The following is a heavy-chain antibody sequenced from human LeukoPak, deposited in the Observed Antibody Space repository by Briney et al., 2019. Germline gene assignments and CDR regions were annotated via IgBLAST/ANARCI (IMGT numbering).Heavy chain of an antibody. V-gene: IGHV1-2*02. CDR1: GYTFTGYY. D-gene: IGHD1/OR15-1a*01. CDR3: ARPVSDWNTGLFDY. J-gene: IGHJ4*02. Sequence: GASVKVSCKASGYTFTGYYMHWVRQAPGQGLEWMGWINPNSGGTNYAQKFQGRVTMTRDTSISTAYMELSRLRSDDTAVYYCARPVSDWNTGLFDYWGQGTLVTVSS. CDR2: INPNSGGT.